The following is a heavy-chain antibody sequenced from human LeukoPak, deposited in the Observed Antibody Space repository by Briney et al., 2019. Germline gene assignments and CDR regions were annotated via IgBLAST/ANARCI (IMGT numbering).Heavy chain of an antibody. Sequence: PGGSLRLSCAASGFTFSSYSMNWVRQAPGKGLEWVSSISSSSSYIYYADSVKGRFTISRDNAKNSLYLQMNSLRAEDTAVYYCARDGYYDSSGYWNDAFDIWGQGTMVTVSS. CDR3: ARDGYYDSSGYWNDAFDI. CDR1: GFTFSSYS. V-gene: IGHV3-21*01. J-gene: IGHJ3*02. D-gene: IGHD3-22*01. CDR2: ISSSSSYI.